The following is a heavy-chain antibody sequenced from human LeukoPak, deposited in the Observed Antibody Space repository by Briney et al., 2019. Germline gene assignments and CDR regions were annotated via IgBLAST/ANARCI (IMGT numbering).Heavy chain of an antibody. CDR3: ANQYCSGGSCYPFDY. V-gene: IGHV4-31*03. J-gene: IGHJ4*02. CDR1: GGSISSGGYY. Sequence: SQTLSLTCTVSGGSISSGGYYWSWIRQHPGKGLEWIGYIYYSGSTYYNPSLKSRVTISVDTSKNQFSLKLSSVTAADTAVYYCANQYCSGGSCYPFDYWGQGTLVTVSS. D-gene: IGHD2-15*01. CDR2: IYYSGST.